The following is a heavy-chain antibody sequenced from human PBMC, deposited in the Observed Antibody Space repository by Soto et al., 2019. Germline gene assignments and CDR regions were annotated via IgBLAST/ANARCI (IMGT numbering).Heavy chain of an antibody. V-gene: IGHV4-31*03. CDR2: IYYSGST. CDR1: GGSISSGGYY. D-gene: IGHD4-17*01. Sequence: SETLSLTCTVSGGSISSGGYYWSWIRQHPGKGLEWIGYIYYSGSTYYNPSLKSRVTISVDTSKNQFSLKLSSVTAADTAVYYCARVESYGDYVGGVYLFDPWGPGTPVNVS. CDR3: ARVESYGDYVGGVYLFDP. J-gene: IGHJ5*02.